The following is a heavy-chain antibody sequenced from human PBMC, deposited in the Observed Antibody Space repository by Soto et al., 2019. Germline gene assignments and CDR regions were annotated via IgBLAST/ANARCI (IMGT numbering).Heavy chain of an antibody. CDR3: AREEEDIVVVVVASKTRGAFDI. V-gene: IGHV1-69*01. CDR1: GGTFSSYA. D-gene: IGHD2-15*01. Sequence: QVQLVQSGAEVKKPGSSVKVSCKASGGTFSSYAISWVRQAPGQGLEWMGGIIPIFGTANYAQKFQGRVTITADESASTAYMEMSSLRSEDTAVYYCAREEEDIVVVVVASKTRGAFDIWGQGTMVTVSS. CDR2: IIPIFGTA. J-gene: IGHJ3*02.